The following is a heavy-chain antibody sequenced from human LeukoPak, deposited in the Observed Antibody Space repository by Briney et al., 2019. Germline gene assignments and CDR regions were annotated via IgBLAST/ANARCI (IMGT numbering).Heavy chain of an antibody. D-gene: IGHD3-22*01. J-gene: IGHJ4*02. CDR3: AREFSGNDYDSSVD. Sequence: TGGSLRLSCAASGFTFSDYCMSWIRQAPGKGLGWVSYISSSGSTIYYADSVKGRFTISRDNAKNSLYLQMSSLRAEDTAVYYCAREFSGNDYDSSVDWGQGTPVTVSS. CDR2: ISSSGSTI. V-gene: IGHV3-11*04. CDR1: GFTFSDYC.